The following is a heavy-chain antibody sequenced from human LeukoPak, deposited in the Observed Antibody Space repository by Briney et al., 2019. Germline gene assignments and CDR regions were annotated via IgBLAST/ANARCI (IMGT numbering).Heavy chain of an antibody. D-gene: IGHD6-19*01. J-gene: IGHJ4*02. CDR3: ARVAALAGIGWGDFDY. CDR2: IDPKFGGT. Sequence: ATVKVSCKASGYTFTGYYIHWVRQAPGQGLEWMGWIDPKFGGTNYAQKFQGRVTMTRDTSINTVYMELSRLRSDDTAVYYCARVAALAGIGWGDFDYWGQGTLVTVSS. CDR1: GYTFTGYY. V-gene: IGHV1-2*02.